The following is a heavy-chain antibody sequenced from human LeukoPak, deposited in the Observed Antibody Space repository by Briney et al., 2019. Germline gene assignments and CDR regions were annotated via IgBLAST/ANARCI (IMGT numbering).Heavy chain of an antibody. CDR2: IWYDGSNK. Sequence: HTGGSLRLSCAASGFTFSSYGMHWVRQAPGKGLEWVAVIWYDGSNKYYADSVKGRFTISRDNSENMLYLQMNSLRAEDTAVYYCARDAAGFDYWGQGTLVTVSS. D-gene: IGHD6-13*01. J-gene: IGHJ4*02. V-gene: IGHV3-33*01. CDR1: GFTFSSYG. CDR3: ARDAAGFDY.